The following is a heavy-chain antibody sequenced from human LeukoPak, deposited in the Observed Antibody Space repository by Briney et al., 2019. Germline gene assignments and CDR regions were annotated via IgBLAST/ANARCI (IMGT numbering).Heavy chain of an antibody. CDR1: GYTFTGYY. J-gene: IGHJ4*02. CDR3: ARARTYCGGDCSYFDF. V-gene: IGHV1-2*02. D-gene: IGHD2-21*02. CDR2: INPNSGGT. Sequence: ASVKVSCKASGYTFTGYYMHWVRQAPGQGLEWMGWINPNSGGTNYAQKFQGRVTMTRDTSISTAYMELGSLRSDDTAVYYCARARTYCGGDCSYFDFWGQGTLVTVSS.